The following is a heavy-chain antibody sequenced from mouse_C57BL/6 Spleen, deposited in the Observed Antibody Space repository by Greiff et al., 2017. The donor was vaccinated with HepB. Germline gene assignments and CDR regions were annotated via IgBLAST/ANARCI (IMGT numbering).Heavy chain of an antibody. V-gene: IGHV1-66*01. J-gene: IGHJ2*01. CDR1: GYSFTSYY. CDR3: AREGGTYNFDY. D-gene: IGHD4-1*01. CDR2: IYPGSGNT. Sequence: QVQLKESGPELVKPGASVKISCKASGYSFTSYYIHWVKQRPGQGLEWIGWIYPGSGNTKYNEKFKGKATLTADTSSSTAYMQLSSLTSEDSAVYYCAREGGTYNFDYWGQGTTLTVSS.